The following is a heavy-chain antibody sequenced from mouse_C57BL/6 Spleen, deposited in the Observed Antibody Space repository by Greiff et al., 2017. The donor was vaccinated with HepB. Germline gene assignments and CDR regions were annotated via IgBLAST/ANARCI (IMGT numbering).Heavy chain of an antibody. V-gene: IGHV1-15*01. CDR3: TRQLRLRSAMDY. D-gene: IGHD3-2*02. CDR2: IDPETGGT. CDR1: GYTFTDYE. Sequence: QVQLQQSGAELVRPGASVTLSCKASGYTFTDYEMHWVKQTPVHGLEWIGAIDPETGGTAYNQKFKGKAILTADKSSSTAYMELRSLTSEDSAVYYCTRQLRLRSAMDYWGQGTSVTVSS. J-gene: IGHJ4*01.